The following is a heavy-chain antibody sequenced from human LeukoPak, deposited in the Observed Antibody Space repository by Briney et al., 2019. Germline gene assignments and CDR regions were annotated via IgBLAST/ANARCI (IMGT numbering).Heavy chain of an antibody. Sequence: GVSLRLSCAASGFTFSSYAMTWVRQAPGKGLEWVGRIKSKTDGGTTDYAAPVKGRFTISRDDSKNTLYLQMNSLKTEDTAVYYCTTLTIFGVVRTFDYWGQGTLVTVSS. D-gene: IGHD3-3*01. CDR2: IKSKTDGGTT. V-gene: IGHV3-15*01. J-gene: IGHJ4*02. CDR3: TTLTIFGVVRTFDY. CDR1: GFTFSSYA.